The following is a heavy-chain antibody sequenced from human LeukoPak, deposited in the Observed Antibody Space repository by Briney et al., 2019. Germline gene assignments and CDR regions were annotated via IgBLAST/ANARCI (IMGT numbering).Heavy chain of an antibody. Sequence: LGASVKVSCKASGYTFIGYFIHWVRQAPGQGLEWMGSSNPNNGATNYAQKFQGRVTMTRDTSIRTAYMELSRLTSDDTAIYFCARGRGYCSSSGCSYYYMDVWGKGTTVTVSS. V-gene: IGHV1-2*02. CDR2: SNPNNGAT. CDR1: GYTFIGYF. CDR3: ARGRGYCSSSGCSYYYMDV. J-gene: IGHJ6*03. D-gene: IGHD2-15*01.